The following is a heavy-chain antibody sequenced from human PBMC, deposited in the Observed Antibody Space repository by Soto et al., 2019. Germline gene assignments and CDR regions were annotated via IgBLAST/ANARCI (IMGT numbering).Heavy chain of an antibody. D-gene: IGHD2-15*01. Sequence: EVQLVESGGDFVQPGGSLRLSCAASGFTFSTYAMSWVRQAPGKGLEWVSTISGSGSSTFYADALKGRFAISRDNSKNRLFLTMNSLRMEDTAIYYCAKELPLRSTVDLGTWGQGTLVTVSS. CDR2: ISGSGSST. CDR1: GFTFSTYA. CDR3: AKELPLRSTVDLGT. V-gene: IGHV3-23*04. J-gene: IGHJ5*02.